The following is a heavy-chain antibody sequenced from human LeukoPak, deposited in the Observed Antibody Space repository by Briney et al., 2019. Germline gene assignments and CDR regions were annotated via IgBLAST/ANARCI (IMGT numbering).Heavy chain of an antibody. CDR2: IIPIFGTA. Sequence: SVTVSCKASGGTFSSYAISWVRQAPGQGLEWMGGIIPIFGTANYAQKFQGRVTITADESTSTAYMELSSLRSEDTAVYYCARGSVVVIAPDYWGQGTLVTVSS. D-gene: IGHD2-21*01. CDR1: GGTFSSYA. CDR3: ARGSVVVIAPDY. V-gene: IGHV1-69*13. J-gene: IGHJ4*02.